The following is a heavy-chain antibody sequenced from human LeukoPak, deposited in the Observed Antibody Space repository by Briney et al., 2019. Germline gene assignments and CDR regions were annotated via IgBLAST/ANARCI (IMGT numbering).Heavy chain of an antibody. Sequence: SETLSLTCTVSGGSISSYYWSWIRQPAGKGLEWIGRIYTSGSTNYNPSLKSRVTMSVDASKNQFSLKLSSVTAADTAVYYCARDPSHNLAYNWFDPWGQGTLVTVSS. D-gene: IGHD3-3*02. CDR3: ARDPSHNLAYNWFDP. CDR2: IYTSGST. CDR1: GGSISSYY. J-gene: IGHJ5*02. V-gene: IGHV4-4*07.